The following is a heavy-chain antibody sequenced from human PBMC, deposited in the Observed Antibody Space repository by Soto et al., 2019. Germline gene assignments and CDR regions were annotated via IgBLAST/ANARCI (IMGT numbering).Heavy chain of an antibody. CDR2: ISSSSSFI. D-gene: IGHD6-13*01. CDR3: ARIWEQQLADY. V-gene: IGHV3-21*01. Sequence: GGSLSLSCAASGFTFSSYSMNWVRQVPGKGLEWVSSISSSSSFIYYADSVKGRFTISRDNAKNSLYLQMNSLRADDTAVYYCARIWEQQLADYWGPGTLVTVSS. CDR1: GFTFSSYS. J-gene: IGHJ4*02.